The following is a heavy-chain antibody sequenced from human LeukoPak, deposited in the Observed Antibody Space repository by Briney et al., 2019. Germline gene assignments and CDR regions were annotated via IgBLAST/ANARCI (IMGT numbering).Heavy chain of an antibody. CDR1: GFTFSSYW. CDR3: ARDPRGPHYYYGMDV. CDR2: IKQDGSEK. V-gene: IGHV3-7*01. D-gene: IGHD3-10*01. Sequence: PGGSLRLSCAASGFTFSSYWMSWVRQAPGKGLEWVANIKQDGSEKYYVDSVKGRFTISRDNAKNSLYLQMNSLRAEDTAVYYCARDPRGPHYYYGMDVWGQGTTVTVSS. J-gene: IGHJ6*02.